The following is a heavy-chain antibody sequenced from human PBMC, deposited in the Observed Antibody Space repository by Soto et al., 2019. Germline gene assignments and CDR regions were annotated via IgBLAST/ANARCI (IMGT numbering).Heavy chain of an antibody. J-gene: IGHJ5*02. CDR1: GGSISSSSYY. CDR2: IYYSGST. CDR3: ARYAADRFGELMIGALDNWFDP. V-gene: IGHV4-39*01. D-gene: IGHD3-10*01. Sequence: SETLSLTCTVSGGSISSSSYYWGWIRQPPGKGLEWIGSIYYSGSTYYNPSLKSRVTISVDTSKNQFSLKLSSVTAADTAVYYCARYAADRFGELMIGALDNWFDPWGQGTLVTVSS.